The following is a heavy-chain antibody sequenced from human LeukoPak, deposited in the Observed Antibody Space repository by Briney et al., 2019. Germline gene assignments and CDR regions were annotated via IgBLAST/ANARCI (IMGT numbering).Heavy chain of an antibody. D-gene: IGHD3-10*01. CDR2: ISSGGINT. CDR3: AEYGVAFDI. Sequence: SAGSLRPSCAASGFTFSSYAMSCVSQAAGKGMEWVSSISSGGINTNYADSVKGRFTISRDNSKNTVYLQMNSLRAEDTAVYYRAEYGVAFDIWGQGTMVTVSS. V-gene: IGHV3-23*03. CDR1: GFTFSSYA. J-gene: IGHJ3*02.